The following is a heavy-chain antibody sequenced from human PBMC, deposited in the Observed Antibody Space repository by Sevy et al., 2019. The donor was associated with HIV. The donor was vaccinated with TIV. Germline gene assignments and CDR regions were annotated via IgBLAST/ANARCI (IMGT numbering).Heavy chain of an antibody. V-gene: IGHV3-11*04. CDR3: ARDLYSSSWRVRYYYGMDV. CDR1: GFTFNDYN. Sequence: GGSLRLSCAASGFTFNDYNLSWIRQAPGKGLEWVSYISTSTSTTTIYYADSVKGRFTISRDNAKNSLYLQMNSLRAEDTAVYYCARDLYSSSWRVRYYYGMDVWGQGTTVTVSS. J-gene: IGHJ6*02. D-gene: IGHD6-13*01. CDR2: ISTSTSTTTI.